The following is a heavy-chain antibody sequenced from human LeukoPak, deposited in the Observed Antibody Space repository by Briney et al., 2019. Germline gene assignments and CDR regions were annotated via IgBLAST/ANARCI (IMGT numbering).Heavy chain of an antibody. CDR2: INSDGSST. J-gene: IGHJ4*02. V-gene: IGHV3-74*01. D-gene: IGHD3-22*01. Sequence: GGSLRLSCAASGFTFSSYWMHWVRQAPGKGLVWVSRINSDGSSTIYADSVKGRFTISRDNAKNTLYLEMNSLRAEDTAVYYCARARPPQYYYDSRRLGYYFDYWGQGTLVTVSS. CDR3: ARARPPQYYYDSRRLGYYFDY. CDR1: GFTFSSYW.